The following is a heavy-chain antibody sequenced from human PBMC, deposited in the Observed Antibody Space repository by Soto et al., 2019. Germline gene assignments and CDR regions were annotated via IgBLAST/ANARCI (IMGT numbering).Heavy chain of an antibody. J-gene: IGHJ5*02. D-gene: IGHD2-2*01. CDR3: ARIVLVPAAMLWWFDP. Sequence: QITLKESGPTLVKPTQTLTLTCTFSGFSLSTSGVGVGWIRQPPGKALEWLALIYWDDDKRYSPSLKSRLTITKDTSKNQVVLTMTNMDPVDTATYYCARIVLVPAAMLWWFDPWGQGTLVTVSS. CDR1: GFSLSTSGVG. V-gene: IGHV2-5*02. CDR2: IYWDDDK.